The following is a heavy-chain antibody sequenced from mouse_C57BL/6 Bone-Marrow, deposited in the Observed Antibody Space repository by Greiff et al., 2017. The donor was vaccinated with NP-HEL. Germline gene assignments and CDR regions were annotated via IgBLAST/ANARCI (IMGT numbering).Heavy chain of an antibody. CDR3: ARTPPYYGYGEIFDY. CDR1: GFTFSDYG. J-gene: IGHJ2*01. D-gene: IGHD2-9*01. V-gene: IGHV5-17*01. Sequence: EVKLMESGGGLVKPGGSLKLSCAASGFTFSDYGMHWVRQAPEKGLEWVAYISSGSSTIYYADTVKGRFTISRDNAKNTLFLQMTSLRSEDTAMYYCARTPPYYGYGEIFDYWGQGTTLTVSS. CDR2: ISSGSSTI.